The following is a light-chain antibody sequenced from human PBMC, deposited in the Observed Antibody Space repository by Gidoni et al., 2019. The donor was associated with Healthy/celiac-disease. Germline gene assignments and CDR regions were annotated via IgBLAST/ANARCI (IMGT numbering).Light chain of an antibody. J-gene: IGLJ2*01. CDR3: CSYVGSNNLGV. CDR2: QVS. Sequence: QSALTQPPSASGSPGQSVTISCTGTSSDVGRYDYVSWFQQYPGKAPKLMIYQVSKRPSGVPDRFSGSKSGNTASLTVSGLQAEDEADYYCCSYVGSNNLGVFGGGTKLTVL. CDR1: SSDVGRYDY. V-gene: IGLV2-8*01.